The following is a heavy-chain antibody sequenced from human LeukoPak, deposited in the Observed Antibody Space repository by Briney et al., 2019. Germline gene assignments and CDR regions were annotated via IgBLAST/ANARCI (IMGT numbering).Heavy chain of an antibody. CDR3: ASISFGSGWYLYNWFDP. Sequence: ASVKVSCKASGYTFTGYYMHWVRQAPGQGLEWMGWINPNSGGTNYAQKLQGRVTMTTDTSTSTAYMELRSLRSDDTAVYYCASISFGSGWYLYNWFDPWGQGTLVAVSS. CDR1: GYTFTGYY. D-gene: IGHD6-19*01. CDR2: INPNSGGT. V-gene: IGHV1-2*02. J-gene: IGHJ5*02.